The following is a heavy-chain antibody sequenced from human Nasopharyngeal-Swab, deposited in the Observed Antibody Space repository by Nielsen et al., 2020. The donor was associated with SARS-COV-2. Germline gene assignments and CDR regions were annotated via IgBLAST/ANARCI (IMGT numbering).Heavy chain of an antibody. V-gene: IGHV3-11*01. CDR2: IGGGGSTV. J-gene: IGHJ4*02. Sequence: GSLRLSCAASGFSFSEYFMSWVRQAPGKGPEWLSHIGGGGSTVYYADSVKGRFTISRDNAKNSVYLQMNSLRAEDTAVYYCAKEEQWLVHDWGQGTLVTVSS. CDR3: AKEEQWLVHD. CDR1: GFSFSEYF. D-gene: IGHD6-19*01.